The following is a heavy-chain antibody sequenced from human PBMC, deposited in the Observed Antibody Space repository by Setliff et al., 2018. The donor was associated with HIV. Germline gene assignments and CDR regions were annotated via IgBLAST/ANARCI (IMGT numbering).Heavy chain of an antibody. Sequence: PSETLSLTCTVSGYSISSAYYWGWIRQPPGKGLEWIGGFYQSGSTYSNPSLKSRVTISVDESKNQFSLKLSSVTAADTAVYYCVRGPYDYVWGSYRPSYFDYWGQGTLVTVSS. D-gene: IGHD3-16*02. CDR3: VRGPYDYVWGSYRPSYFDY. V-gene: IGHV4-38-2*02. J-gene: IGHJ4*02. CDR1: GYSISSAYY. CDR2: FYQSGST.